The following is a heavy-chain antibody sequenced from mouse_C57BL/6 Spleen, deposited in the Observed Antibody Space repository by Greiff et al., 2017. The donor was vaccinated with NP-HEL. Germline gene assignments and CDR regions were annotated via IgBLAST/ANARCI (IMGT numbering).Heavy chain of an antibody. CDR2: INPGSGGT. J-gene: IGHJ4*01. CDR1: GYAFTNYL. V-gene: IGHV1-54*01. Sequence: QVQLKESGAELVRPGTSVKVSCKASGYAFTNYLIEWVKQRPGQGLEWIGVINPGSGGTNYNEKFKGKATLTADKSSSTAYMQLSSLTSEDSAVYFCARGGYGNYDYAMDYWGQGTSVTVSS. CDR3: ARGGYGNYDYAMDY. D-gene: IGHD2-10*02.